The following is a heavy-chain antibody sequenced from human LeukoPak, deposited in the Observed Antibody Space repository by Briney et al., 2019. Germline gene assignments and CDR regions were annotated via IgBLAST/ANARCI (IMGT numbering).Heavy chain of an antibody. D-gene: IGHD3-3*01. V-gene: IGHV4-59*01. CDR1: GGSISSYY. CDR3: ARGRYYDFYSL. Sequence: PSETLSLTCTVSGGSISSYYWTWIRQPPEKGLEWIGYIYYSGSTNYNPSLKSRVTISVDTSKNQFSLKLSSVTAADTAVYYCARGRYYDFYSLWGQGTLVTVSS. CDR2: IYYSGST. J-gene: IGHJ4*02.